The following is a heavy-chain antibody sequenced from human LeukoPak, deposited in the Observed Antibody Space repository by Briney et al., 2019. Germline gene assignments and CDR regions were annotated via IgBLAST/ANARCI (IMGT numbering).Heavy chain of an antibody. J-gene: IGHJ4*02. V-gene: IGHV3-21*01. CDR3: ARESCDRSGYYYEGFDY. Sequence: GGSLRLSCAASGFTFSTFSRTWVRQAPGKGLEWVSSIGSSSSSIYYADSVKGRFTMSRDNANNSMYLQMSSLRAEDTAVYYCARESCDRSGYYYEGFDYWGQGTLVTVSS. CDR2: IGSSSSSI. CDR1: GFTFSTFS. D-gene: IGHD3-22*01.